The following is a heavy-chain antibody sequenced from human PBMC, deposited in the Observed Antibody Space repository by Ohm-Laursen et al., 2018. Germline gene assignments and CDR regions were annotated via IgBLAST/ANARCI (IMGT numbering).Heavy chain of an antibody. J-gene: IGHJ4*02. CDR3: AKDLLGGSGSL. D-gene: IGHD3-10*01. CDR2: TRNKANSYTT. CDR1: GFTFSDHY. Sequence: SLRLSCAASGFTFSDHYMDWVRQAPGKGLEWVGRTRNKANSYTTEYAASVKGRFTISRDDSKNSLYLQMNSLKTEDTAVYYCAKDLLGGSGSLWGQGTLVTVSS. V-gene: IGHV3-72*01.